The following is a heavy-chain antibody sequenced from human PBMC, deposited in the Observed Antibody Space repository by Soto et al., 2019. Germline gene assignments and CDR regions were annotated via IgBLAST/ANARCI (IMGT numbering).Heavy chain of an antibody. Sequence: QVQLVQSGADVKKPGSSVRVSCKASGDTFNFYSINWVRQAPGLGLQWMGRFNPILSMSNSAPRFQGRVTMTADKSTSTAYMELSSLRSEDTAMYYCATSYGSGYRAFDSWGQGALVTVSS. CDR2: FNPILSMS. D-gene: IGHD3-10*01. J-gene: IGHJ4*02. V-gene: IGHV1-69*02. CDR3: ATSYGSGYRAFDS. CDR1: GDTFNFYS.